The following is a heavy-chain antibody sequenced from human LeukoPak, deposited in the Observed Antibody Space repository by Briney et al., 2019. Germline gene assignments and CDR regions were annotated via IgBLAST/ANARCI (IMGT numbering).Heavy chain of an antibody. CDR3: ARIFGVVIIEGPFDY. D-gene: IGHD3-3*01. Sequence: GGSLRLSCAASGFTFSSYAMTWVRQAPGKGLEWVSVIYRAGNTYYADSVKGRFTISRDNSKNTLYLQMNSLRAEDTAVYYCARIFGVVIIEGPFDYWGQGTLVTVSS. CDR1: GFTFSSYA. V-gene: IGHV3-66*02. CDR2: IYRAGNT. J-gene: IGHJ4*02.